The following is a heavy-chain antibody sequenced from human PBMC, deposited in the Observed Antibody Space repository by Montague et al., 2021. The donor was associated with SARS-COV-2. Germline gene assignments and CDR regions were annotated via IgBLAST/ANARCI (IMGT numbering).Heavy chain of an antibody. J-gene: IGHJ6*02. V-gene: IGHV3-48*03. Sequence: SLRLSCAASGFTFSCFEMNRFRWRGAKALNGRAYICTTVSLNTQHHTDAVKSRFTISRDNAKNSLYLQMNSLRVEDTAIYYCARDRDWDDWCGMDVWGQG. CDR3: ARDRDWDDWCGMDV. D-gene: IGHD2-21*01. CDR2: ICTTVSLNTQ. CDR1: GFTFSCFE.